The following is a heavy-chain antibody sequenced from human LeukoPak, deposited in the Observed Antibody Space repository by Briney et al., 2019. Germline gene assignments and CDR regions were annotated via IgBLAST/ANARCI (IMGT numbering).Heavy chain of an antibody. CDR3: ARKGLWPRNIVATLNFRFDP. Sequence: PGGSLRLSCAASGFTFSSYSMNWVRQAPGKGLEWVSYISSSSSTIYYADSVKGRFTISRDNAKNSLYLQMNSLRAEDTAVYYCARKGLWPRNIVATLNFRFDPWGQGTLVTVSS. CDR1: GFTFSSYS. V-gene: IGHV3-48*01. J-gene: IGHJ5*02. D-gene: IGHD5-12*01. CDR2: ISSSSSTI.